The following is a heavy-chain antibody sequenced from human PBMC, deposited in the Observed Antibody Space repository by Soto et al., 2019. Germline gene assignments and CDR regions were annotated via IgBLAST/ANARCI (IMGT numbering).Heavy chain of an antibody. CDR2: IIPILGIA. J-gene: IGHJ3*02. V-gene: IGHV1-69*04. CDR3: AREGLTFGPGAVGGAFDI. Sequence: SVKVSCKASGGTFSSYAISWVRQAPGQGLEWMGRIIPILGIANYAQKFQDRVTITADESANIVYMELSSLRSEDTAIYYCAREGLTFGPGAVGGAFDIWGQGTLVTVSS. CDR1: GGTFSSYA. D-gene: IGHD2-2*01.